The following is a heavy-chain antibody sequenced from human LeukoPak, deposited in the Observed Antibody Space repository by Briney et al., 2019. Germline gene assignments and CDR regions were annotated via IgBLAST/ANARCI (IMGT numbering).Heavy chain of an antibody. Sequence: PSETLSLTSAVSGGSISSSNWWSWVRQPPGKGLEWIGEIYHSGSTNYNPSLKSRVTISVDKSKNQFSLKLSSVTAADTAVYYCARSGPGAYCGGDCSYYFDYWGQGTLVTVSS. CDR1: GGSISSSNW. J-gene: IGHJ4*02. CDR2: IYHSGST. V-gene: IGHV4-4*02. CDR3: ARSGPGAYCGGDCSYYFDY. D-gene: IGHD2-21*02.